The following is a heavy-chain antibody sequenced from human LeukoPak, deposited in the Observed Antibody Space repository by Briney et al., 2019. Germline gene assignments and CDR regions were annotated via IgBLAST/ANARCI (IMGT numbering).Heavy chain of an antibody. D-gene: IGHD4-11*01. CDR3: ARGALTTENYFDY. CDR2: ISYDGSNK. Sequence: PGRSLRPSCAASGFTFSSYAMHWVRQAPGKGLEWVAVISYDGSNKYYADSVKGRFTISRDNSKNTLYLQMNSLRAEDTAVYYCARGALTTENYFDYWGQGTLVTVSS. CDR1: GFTFSSYA. V-gene: IGHV3-30*04. J-gene: IGHJ4*02.